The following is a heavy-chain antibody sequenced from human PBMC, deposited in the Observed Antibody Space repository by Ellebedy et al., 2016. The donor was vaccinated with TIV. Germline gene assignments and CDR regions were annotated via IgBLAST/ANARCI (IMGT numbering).Heavy chain of an antibody. Sequence: GEFLKISCEASGFTFSNYWMTWVRQAPGKGLEWVANVKQDGSEENYVDSVKGRFSISRDNTRSSLYVQMNSLRPEDTAVYYCARDQWLGRAYYFDYWGQGTLVTVSS. CDR2: VKQDGSEE. V-gene: IGHV3-7*01. CDR1: GFTFSNYW. D-gene: IGHD6-19*01. J-gene: IGHJ4*02. CDR3: ARDQWLGRAYYFDY.